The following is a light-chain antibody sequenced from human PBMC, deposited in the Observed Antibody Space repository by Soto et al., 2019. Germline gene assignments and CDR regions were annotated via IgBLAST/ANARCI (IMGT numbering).Light chain of an antibody. CDR2: GNS. CDR3: QSYDNSLSGWM. Sequence: QSVLTQPPSVSGAPGQRVTISCTGSSSNIGAGYDVHWYQQLPGTAPKLLIYGNSNRPSGVPDRFSGSKSGPSASLAITGLQAEDEADYYCQSYDNSLSGWMFGGGTKLTVL. CDR1: SSNIGAGYD. V-gene: IGLV1-40*01. J-gene: IGLJ3*02.